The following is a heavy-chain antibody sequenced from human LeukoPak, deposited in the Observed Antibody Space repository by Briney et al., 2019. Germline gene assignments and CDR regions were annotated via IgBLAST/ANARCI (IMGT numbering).Heavy chain of an antibody. V-gene: IGHV4-4*07. CDR2: IYTSGST. CDR3: ASSGSSGWWNYYYMDV. D-gene: IGHD6-19*01. CDR1: GGSISSYY. J-gene: IGHJ6*03. Sequence: SETLSLTCTVSGGSISSYYWSWIRQPAGKGLEWIGRIYTSGSTNYNPSLKSRGTMSVDTSKNQFSLKLSSVTAADTAVYYCASSGSSGWWNYYYMDVWGKGTTVTVSS.